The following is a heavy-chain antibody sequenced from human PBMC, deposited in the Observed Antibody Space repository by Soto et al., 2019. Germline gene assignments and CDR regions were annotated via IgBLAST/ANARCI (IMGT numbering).Heavy chain of an antibody. CDR2: ISSSSSYI. CDR1: GFTFSSYS. CDR3: ARGLSLRIAAAGTDY. J-gene: IGHJ4*02. Sequence: EVQLVESGGGLVKPGGSLRLSCAASGFTFSSYSMNWVRQAPGKGLEWVSSISSSSSYIYYADSVKGRFTISRDNAKNSLYLQMNSLRAEDTAVYYCARGLSLRIAAAGTDYWGQGTLVTVSS. V-gene: IGHV3-21*01. D-gene: IGHD6-13*01.